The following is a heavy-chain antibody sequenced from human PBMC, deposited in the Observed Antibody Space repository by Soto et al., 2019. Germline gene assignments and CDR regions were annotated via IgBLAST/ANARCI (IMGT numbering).Heavy chain of an antibody. Sequence: PGGSLRLSCTASAFNFADYAINWVRQVPGKGLEWVGFIRAKAHGGTTDYAASVKGRFTISRDDSKSIAYLQMNSLKTEDTALYCCTRAYDSSTLDYWGQGTRVPVYS. CDR2: IRAKAHGGTT. CDR1: AFNFADYA. CDR3: TRAYDSSTLDY. J-gene: IGHJ4*02. V-gene: IGHV3-49*04. D-gene: IGHD6-13*01.